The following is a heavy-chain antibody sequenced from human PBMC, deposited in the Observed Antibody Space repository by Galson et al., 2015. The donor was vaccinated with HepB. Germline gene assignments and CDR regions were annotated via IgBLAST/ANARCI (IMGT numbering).Heavy chain of an antibody. CDR2: INRSGST. CDR1: GGSFSTNY. J-gene: IGHJ6*02. V-gene: IGHV4-34*01. D-gene: IGHD3-10*01. CDR3: ARGRNLWFGELLSPPYYYYGMDV. Sequence: ETLSITCTVYGGSFSTNYWTWIRQTPGKGLEWIGEINRSGSTKFNPSLESRVTLSLDTSKNQFSLTLISVTAADTAVYYCARGRNLWFGELLSPPYYYYGMDVWGQGTAVTVSS.